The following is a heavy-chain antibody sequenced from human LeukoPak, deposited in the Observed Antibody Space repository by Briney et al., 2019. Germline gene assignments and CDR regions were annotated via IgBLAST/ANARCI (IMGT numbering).Heavy chain of an antibody. CDR3: AKVTNSWYSYYFDY. D-gene: IGHD6-13*01. CDR2: ISASGDSK. CDR1: GFTFNIYA. Sequence: PGGSLRLSCAASGFTFNIYAMSWVRQASGQGLQWVSEISASGDSKSSAASVKGRFRISRDNSKNTLYLQMNSLRAEDTAVYYCAKVTNSWYSYYFDYWGQGTLVTVSS. J-gene: IGHJ4*02. V-gene: IGHV3-23*01.